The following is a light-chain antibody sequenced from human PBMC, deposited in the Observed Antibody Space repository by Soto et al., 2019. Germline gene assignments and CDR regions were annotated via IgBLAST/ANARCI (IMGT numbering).Light chain of an antibody. J-gene: IGKJ4*01. CDR3: MQALQTPRT. V-gene: IGKV2-28*01. Sequence: DIVMSHSPLSLPVTPGEPASISCRSIQSLLHSNGYKYLDWYLQKPGQSPQLLXYLGSNRASGVPDRFSGSGSGTDFTLKISRVEAEDVGVYYCMQALQTPRTFGGGTKVDIK. CDR1: QSLLHSNGYKY. CDR2: LGS.